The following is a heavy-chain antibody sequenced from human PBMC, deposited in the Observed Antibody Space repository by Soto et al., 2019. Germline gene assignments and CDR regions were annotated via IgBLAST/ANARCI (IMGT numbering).Heavy chain of an antibody. V-gene: IGHV3-30*18. CDR2: ISYDGSNK. CDR3: AKDCPDSASIDY. Sequence: QVQLVESGGGVVQPGRSLRLSCAASGFTFSSYGMHWVRQAPGKGLEWVAVISYDGSNKYYADSVKGRFTISRDNSKNPLYLQMDSLRAWDAAGEFWAKDCPDSASIDYWGQGNPVTVSS. J-gene: IGHJ4*02. CDR1: GFTFSSYG. D-gene: IGHD4-4*01.